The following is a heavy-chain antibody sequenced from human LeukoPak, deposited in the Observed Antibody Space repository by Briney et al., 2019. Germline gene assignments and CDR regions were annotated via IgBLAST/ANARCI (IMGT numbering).Heavy chain of an antibody. CDR3: ARAIVYWFFDL. CDR1: GFTFSSYW. Sequence: GGSLRLSCAASGFTFSSYWMHWVRQAPGKGLVWVSRINSDGSSTNYADSVKGRFTISRDNAKKTLYLQMNSLRAEDTALYYCARAIVYWFFDLWGRGTLVTVSS. V-gene: IGHV3-74*01. CDR2: INSDGSST. D-gene: IGHD3-22*01. J-gene: IGHJ2*01.